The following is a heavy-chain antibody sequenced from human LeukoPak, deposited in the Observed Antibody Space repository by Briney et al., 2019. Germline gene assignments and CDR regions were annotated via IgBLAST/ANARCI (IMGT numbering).Heavy chain of an antibody. J-gene: IGHJ4*02. CDR1: GFTFSNYW. CDR2: IEQDGSEK. V-gene: IGHV3-7*01. Sequence: GGSLRLSCAASGFTFSNYWVSWVRQTPGKGLEWVATIEQDGSEKYYVDSVKGRFTISRDNAKKSLFLQMNSLRADDTAVYYCARPSVLGPNTDYWGQGTLVTVSS. CDR3: ARPSVLGPNTDY. D-gene: IGHD4/OR15-4a*01.